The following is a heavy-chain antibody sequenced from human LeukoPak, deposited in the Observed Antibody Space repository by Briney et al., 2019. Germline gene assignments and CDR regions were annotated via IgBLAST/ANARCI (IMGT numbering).Heavy chain of an antibody. CDR3: ARTGGSYPDAFDI. CDR2: IYYSGST. D-gene: IGHD1-26*01. J-gene: IGHJ3*02. CDR1: GGSISSYY. Sequence: SETLSLTCTVSGGSISSYYWSWIRQPPGKGLEWIGYIYYSGSTNYNPSLKSRVTISVDTSKNQFSLKLSSVTAADTAVYYCARTGGSYPDAFDIWGQGAMDTVSS. V-gene: IGHV4-59*08.